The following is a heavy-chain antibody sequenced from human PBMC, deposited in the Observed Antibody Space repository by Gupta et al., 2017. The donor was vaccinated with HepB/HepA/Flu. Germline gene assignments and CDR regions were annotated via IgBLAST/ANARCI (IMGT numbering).Heavy chain of an antibody. CDR2: ISGNGDFT. Sequence: EVQLLESGGGLVQPGGSLRLSCAASGLIFNNYAITWVRQAPGKGLQWVSVISGNGDFTHYGDSVKGRFTVSRDNSKSMSYLQMNSLRGEDTAVYYCAKERSGYAFYYGLDVWGQGTTVIVSS. V-gene: IGHV3-23*02. J-gene: IGHJ6*02. CDR3: AKERSGYAFYYGLDV. D-gene: IGHD3-3*01. CDR1: GLIFNNYA.